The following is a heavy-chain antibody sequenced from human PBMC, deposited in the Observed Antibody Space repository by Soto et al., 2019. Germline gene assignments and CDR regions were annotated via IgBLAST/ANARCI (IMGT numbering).Heavy chain of an antibody. Sequence: QVQLVQSGAEVKKPGSSVKVSCKASGGTFSSYTISWVRQAPRQGLEWMGRIIPILGIANYAQKFQGRVTITADKSTSTAYMELSSLRSEDTAVYYCATQYDVSGSYYFDYWGQGTLVTVSS. CDR2: IIPILGIA. D-gene: IGHD1-26*01. J-gene: IGHJ4*02. V-gene: IGHV1-69*02. CDR3: ATQYDVSGSYYFDY. CDR1: GGTFSSYT.